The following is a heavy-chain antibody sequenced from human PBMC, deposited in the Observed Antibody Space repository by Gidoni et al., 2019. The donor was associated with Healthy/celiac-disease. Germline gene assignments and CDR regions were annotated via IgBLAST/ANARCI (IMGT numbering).Heavy chain of an antibody. V-gene: IGHV3-30*03. J-gene: IGHJ4*02. CDR2: ISYDGSNK. Sequence: QVQLVESGGGVVQPGRSLRRSCAASGVTFSSYGMRWVRQSPGKGLEWVAVISYDGSNKYYADSVKGRFTISRDNSKNTLYLQMNSLRAEDTAVYYCASRTIADFDYWGQGTLVTVSS. CDR3: ASRTIADFDY. D-gene: IGHD3-9*01. CDR1: GVTFSSYG.